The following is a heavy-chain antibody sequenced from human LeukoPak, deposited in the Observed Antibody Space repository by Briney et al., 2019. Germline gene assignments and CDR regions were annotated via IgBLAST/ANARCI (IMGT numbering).Heavy chain of an antibody. CDR1: GYSFTSYW. V-gene: IGHV5-51*01. J-gene: IGHJ5*02. D-gene: IGHD5-12*01. CDR3: ARVIIVATINNWFDP. Sequence: GESLKISCKGSGYSFTSYWIGWVRQMPGKGLEWMGIIYPGDSDTRYSPSFQGQVTISADKSISTAYLQWSSLKASDTAMYYCARVIIVATINNWFDPWGQGTLVTVSS. CDR2: IYPGDSDT.